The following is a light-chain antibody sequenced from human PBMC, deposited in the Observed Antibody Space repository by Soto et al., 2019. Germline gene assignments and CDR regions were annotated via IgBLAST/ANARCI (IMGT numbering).Light chain of an antibody. V-gene: IGKV1-9*01. CDR3: QQSYSLPLT. Sequence: DIQLTQSPSFLYASVGDRVTITCRASQGISTYLAWYQQRPGKALKLVIYGASNLQSGVPPRFSGSGSGSEFTLTISGLQPDDFAIYFCQQSYSLPLTFGPGTKVDV. J-gene: IGKJ3*01. CDR1: QGISTY. CDR2: GAS.